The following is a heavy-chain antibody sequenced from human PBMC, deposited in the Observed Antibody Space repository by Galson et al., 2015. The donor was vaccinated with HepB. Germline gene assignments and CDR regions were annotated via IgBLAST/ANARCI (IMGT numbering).Heavy chain of an antibody. CDR2: VSGYNSNT. CDR1: GYSFRDYG. D-gene: IGHD1-1*01. CDR3: ARDPAIASLSRTGEAFDF. Sequence: SVKVSCKASGYSFRDYGISWVRQAPGQGLEWMGWVSGYNSNTQYAEELQGRVFMSTDKPTTTVYMELRSLDSDDTAVYYCARDPAIASLSRTGEAFDFWGQGTLVTVSS. V-gene: IGHV1-18*01. J-gene: IGHJ3*01.